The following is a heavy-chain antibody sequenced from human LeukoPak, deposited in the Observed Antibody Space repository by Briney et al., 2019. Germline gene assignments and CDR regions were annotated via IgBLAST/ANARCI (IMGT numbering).Heavy chain of an antibody. CDR1: GFTFSTYS. J-gene: IGHJ4*02. D-gene: IGHD2-2*01. CDR2: ISTSSSTI. V-gene: IGHV3-48*04. Sequence: GGSLRLSCAVSGFTFSTYSMNWVRQAPGKGLEWVSYISTSSSTIYYADSVKGRFTISRDNAKNSLYLQMNSLRAEDTAVYYCARDGSYCSSTSCYAGDVDYWGQGTLVTVSS. CDR3: ARDGSYCSSTSCYAGDVDY.